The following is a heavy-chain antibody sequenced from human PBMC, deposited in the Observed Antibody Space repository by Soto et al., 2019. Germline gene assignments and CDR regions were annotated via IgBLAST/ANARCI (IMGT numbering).Heavy chain of an antibody. CDR1: GFTLDKYT. Sequence: SGGSLRLSCAAFGFTLDKYTMGWVRQAPGRGLEWVAESFSSGGTQYADSVKGRFTTSRDNSRNMVFLQMNGLRVEDTALYYCARDREPDGIWTFDSWGQGALVTVSS. J-gene: IGHJ4*02. CDR2: SFSSGGT. V-gene: IGHV3-23*05. D-gene: IGHD3-9*01. CDR3: ARDREPDGIWTFDS.